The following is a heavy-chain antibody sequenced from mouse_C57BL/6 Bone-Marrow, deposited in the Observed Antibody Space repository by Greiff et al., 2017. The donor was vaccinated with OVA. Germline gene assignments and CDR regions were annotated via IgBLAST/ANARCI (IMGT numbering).Heavy chain of an antibody. Sequence: EVHLVESGGGLVQPGGSLKLSCAASGFTFSDYYMYWVRQTPEKRLEWVAYISNGGGSTYYPDTVKGRFTISRDNAKNTLYLQMSRLKSEDTAMYYCARRDYGSLYAMDYWGQGTSVTVSS. D-gene: IGHD1-1*01. J-gene: IGHJ4*01. CDR2: ISNGGGST. CDR3: ARRDYGSLYAMDY. CDR1: GFTFSDYY. V-gene: IGHV5-12*01.